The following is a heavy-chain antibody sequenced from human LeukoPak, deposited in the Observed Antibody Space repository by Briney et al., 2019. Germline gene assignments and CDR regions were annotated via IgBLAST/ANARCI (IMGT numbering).Heavy chain of an antibody. Sequence: GGSLRLSCAASGFIFSSYWMSWVRQAPGKGLEWVANIKQDGTEKYYVDSVKGRFTISRDNAKNSLYLQMNSLRAEDTAVYYCAELGITMIGGVWGKGTTVTISS. D-gene: IGHD3-10*02. CDR1: GFIFSSYW. J-gene: IGHJ6*04. V-gene: IGHV3-7*01. CDR3: AELGITMIGGV. CDR2: IKQDGTEK.